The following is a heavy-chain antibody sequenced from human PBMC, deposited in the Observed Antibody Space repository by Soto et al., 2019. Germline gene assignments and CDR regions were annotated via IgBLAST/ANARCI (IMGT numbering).Heavy chain of an antibody. D-gene: IGHD2-21*02. CDR2: IIPIFGTA. CDR1: GGTFSSYA. V-gene: IGHV1-69*01. CDR3: ASLLHCGGDCYHFDY. J-gene: IGHJ4*02. Sequence: QVQLVQSGAEVKKPGSSVKVSCKASGGTFSSYAISWVRQAPGQGLEWMGGIIPIFGTANYAQKFQGRVTITADESTSTAYMELSSLRSEDTAVYYCASLLHCGGDCYHFDYWGRGTLVTVSS.